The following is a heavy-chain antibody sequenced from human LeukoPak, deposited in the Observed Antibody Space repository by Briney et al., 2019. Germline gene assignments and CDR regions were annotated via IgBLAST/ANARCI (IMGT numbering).Heavy chain of an antibody. V-gene: IGHV3-74*01. Sequence: GGSLRLSCAASGFTFSSYSMNWVRQAPGKGLVWVSRINSDGSSTSYADSVKGRFTISRDNAKNTLYLQMNSLRAEDTAVYYCARVGVTAMEIDYWGQGTLVTVSS. D-gene: IGHD5-18*01. CDR2: INSDGSST. J-gene: IGHJ4*02. CDR3: ARVGVTAMEIDY. CDR1: GFTFSSYS.